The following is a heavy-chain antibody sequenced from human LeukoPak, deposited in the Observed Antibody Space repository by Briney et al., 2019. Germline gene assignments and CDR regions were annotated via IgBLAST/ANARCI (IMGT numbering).Heavy chain of an antibody. CDR3: ARDEFPVPAANFDY. Sequence: GGSLRLSCAASGFTFSSYAMTWVRQSPGKGLEWVSIISGTGGSTYYADSVKGRFTISRDNSKNTLYLQMNSLRAEDTAVYYCARDEFPVPAANFDYWGQGTLVTVSS. CDR1: GFTFSSYA. CDR2: ISGTGGST. J-gene: IGHJ4*02. D-gene: IGHD2-2*01. V-gene: IGHV3-23*01.